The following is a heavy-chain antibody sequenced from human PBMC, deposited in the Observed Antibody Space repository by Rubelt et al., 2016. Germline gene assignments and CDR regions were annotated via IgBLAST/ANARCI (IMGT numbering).Heavy chain of an antibody. J-gene: IGHJ6*02. D-gene: IGHD3-10*01. CDR3: ARELLNGMDV. CDR2: IYYSGST. V-gene: IGHV4-31*03. Sequence: QVQLQQWGAGLLKPSETLSLTCTVSGGSISSGGYYWSWIRQHPGKGLEWIGYIYYSGSTYYNPSLKSRVTISVDTSKKQFSLKLSSVTAADTAVYYCARELLNGMDVWGQGTTVTVSS. CDR1: GGSISSGGYY.